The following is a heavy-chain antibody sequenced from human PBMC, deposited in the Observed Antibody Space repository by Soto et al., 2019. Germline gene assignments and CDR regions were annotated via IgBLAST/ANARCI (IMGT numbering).Heavy chain of an antibody. D-gene: IGHD3-9*01. CDR3: AILEGLATISYYFDF. V-gene: IGHV4-39*01. J-gene: IGHJ4*02. CDR1: DDSINSDKYY. CDR2: IYYRGNA. Sequence: SETLSLTCSVSDDSINSDKYYWGWIRQPPGKGLEWIGSIYYRGNAYYNPSLQTRVTISLDKSRSQFSLKLNSVTVADSAVYFCAILEGLATISYYFDFWGPGALVTVSS.